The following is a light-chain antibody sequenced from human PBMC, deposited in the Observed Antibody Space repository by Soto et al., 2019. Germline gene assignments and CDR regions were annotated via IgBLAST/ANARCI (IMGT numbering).Light chain of an antibody. CDR3: QQYGSSLT. J-gene: IGKJ3*01. CDR1: QTISSW. Sequence: DIQMTQSPSTLSGSVGDRVTITCRASQTISSWLAWYQQKPGKAPKLLIYKASTLKSGVPSRFSGSGSGTDFTLTISRLEPEDFAVYYCQQYGSSLTFGPGTKVDIK. CDR2: KAS. V-gene: IGKV1-5*03.